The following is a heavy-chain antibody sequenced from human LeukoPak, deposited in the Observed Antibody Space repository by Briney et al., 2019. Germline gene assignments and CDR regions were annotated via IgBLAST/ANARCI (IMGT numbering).Heavy chain of an antibody. Sequence: SETLSLTCAVYGGSFSGYYWSWIRQPPGKGLEWIGEINHSGSTNYNPSLKSRVTISVDTSKNQFSLKLSSVPAADTAVYYCARQAYDSSGYYRPYYYYYMDVWGKGTTVTISS. J-gene: IGHJ6*03. CDR3: ARQAYDSSGYYRPYYYYYMDV. V-gene: IGHV4-34*01. CDR2: INHSGST. CDR1: GGSFSGYY. D-gene: IGHD3-22*01.